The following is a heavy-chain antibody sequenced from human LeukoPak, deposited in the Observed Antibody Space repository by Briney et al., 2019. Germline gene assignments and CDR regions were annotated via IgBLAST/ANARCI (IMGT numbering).Heavy chain of an antibody. CDR1: GFTFSTYS. J-gene: IGHJ6*03. CDR3: AKDQGSSWFLFRGYMDV. D-gene: IGHD6-13*01. CDR2: ISRSSSYI. V-gene: IGHV3-21*01. Sequence: GGSLRLSCAASGFTFSTYSMNWVRQAPGKGLEWVSSISRSSSYIYYADSVKGRFTLSRDNAKNSLYLQMNSLRAEDTAVYYCAKDQGSSWFLFRGYMDVWGKGTTVTVSS.